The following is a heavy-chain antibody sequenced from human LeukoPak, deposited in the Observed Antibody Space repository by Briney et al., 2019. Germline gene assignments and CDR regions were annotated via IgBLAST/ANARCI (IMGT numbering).Heavy chain of an antibody. Sequence: GGSLRLSCAASGFTFSSYAMHWVRQAPGKGLEWVAVISYDGSNKYYADSVKGRFTISRDNSKNTLYLQMNSLRAEDTAVYYCAREFRRYCSSTSCYGGHDYWGQGTLVTVSS. CDR1: GFTFSSYA. CDR2: ISYDGSNK. J-gene: IGHJ4*02. CDR3: AREFRRYCSSTSCYGGHDY. D-gene: IGHD2-2*01. V-gene: IGHV3-30-3*01.